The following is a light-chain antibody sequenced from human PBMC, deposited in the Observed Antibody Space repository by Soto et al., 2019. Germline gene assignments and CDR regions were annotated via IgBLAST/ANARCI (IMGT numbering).Light chain of an antibody. V-gene: IGLV2-14*01. J-gene: IGLJ3*02. CDR1: SSDVGAYNY. Sequence: QSALTQPASVSGSPGQSISISCTGSSSDVGAYNYVAWYQQKPGKAPKLLIYEVDNRPSGISHRFSGSKSGNTASLTISGLQTEDEADYYCSSYTVINTAVFGGRTKLTVL. CDR3: SSYTVINTAV. CDR2: EVD.